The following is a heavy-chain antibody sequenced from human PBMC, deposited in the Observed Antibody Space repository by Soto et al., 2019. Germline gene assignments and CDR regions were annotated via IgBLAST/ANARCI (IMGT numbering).Heavy chain of an antibody. CDR1: VFTFSSYW. J-gene: IGHJ6*02. CDR3: ARDLSGRADV. Sequence: SLRLSCVDSVFTFSSYWMHWVRQVPGKGLVWVSRMNEDGSTTDYADSVKGRFTISRDNARNTLYLQMNSLRAEDTAVYYCARDLSGRADVWGQGTTVTVSS. D-gene: IGHD3-10*01. CDR2: MNEDGSTT. V-gene: IGHV3-74*01.